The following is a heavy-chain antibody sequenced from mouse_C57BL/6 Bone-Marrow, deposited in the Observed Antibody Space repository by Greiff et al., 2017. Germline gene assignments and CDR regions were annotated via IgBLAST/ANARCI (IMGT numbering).Heavy chain of an antibody. V-gene: IGHV1-76*01. CDR1: GYTFTDYY. J-gene: IGHJ2*01. CDR3: ARWGLGKGDY. D-gene: IGHD4-1*01. CDR2: IYPGSGNT. Sequence: VKLVESGAELVRPGASVKLSCKASGYTFTDYYINWVKQRPGQGLEWIARIYPGSGNTYYNEKFKGKATLTAEKSSSTAYMQLSSLTSEDSAVYFCARWGLGKGDYWGQGTTLTVSS.